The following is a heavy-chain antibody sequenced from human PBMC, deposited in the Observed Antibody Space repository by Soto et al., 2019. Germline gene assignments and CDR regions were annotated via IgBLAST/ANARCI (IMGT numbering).Heavy chain of an antibody. CDR1: GGSISSYY. D-gene: IGHD3-16*01. CDR2: IYYSGST. Sequence: SETLSLTCTVSGGSISSYYWSWIRQPPGKGLEWIGYIYYSGSTNYNPSLKSRVTISIDTSKNQFSLKLSSVTAADTAVYYCAGMGVNDSPNGSDLWGKGTPVTVSS. V-gene: IGHV4-59*01. CDR3: AGMGVNDSPNGSDL. J-gene: IGHJ5*02.